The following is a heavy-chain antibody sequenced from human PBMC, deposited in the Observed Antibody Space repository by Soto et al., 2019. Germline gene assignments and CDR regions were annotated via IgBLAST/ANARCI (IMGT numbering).Heavy chain of an antibody. CDR2: ISGNGGST. Sequence: EVQLLESGGGLVQPGGSLRLSCAASGFTFSSYAMSWVRQAPGKGLEWVSAISGNGGSTYYADSVKGRFTISRDNSKNTLYLQMNSLRADDTAVYYWAARYSLDYWGQGTLVTVSS. J-gene: IGHJ4*02. CDR1: GFTFSSYA. V-gene: IGHV3-23*01. D-gene: IGHD5-18*01. CDR3: AARYSLDY.